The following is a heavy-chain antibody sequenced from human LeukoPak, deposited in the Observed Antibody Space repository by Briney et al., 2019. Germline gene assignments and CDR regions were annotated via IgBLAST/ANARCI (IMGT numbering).Heavy chain of an antibody. V-gene: IGHV1-46*01. J-gene: IGHJ4*02. D-gene: IGHD3-22*01. Sequence: ASVKVSCKASGYTFTSYYMHWVRQAPGQGLEWMGIINPSGGSTSYAQKFQGRVTMTRDMSTSTVYMELSSLRSEDTAVYYCAKNRHYHRYYDSRCYPPPLDYWGQGTLVTVSS. CDR3: AKNRHYHRYYDSRCYPPPLDY. CDR2: INPSGGST. CDR1: GYTFTSYY.